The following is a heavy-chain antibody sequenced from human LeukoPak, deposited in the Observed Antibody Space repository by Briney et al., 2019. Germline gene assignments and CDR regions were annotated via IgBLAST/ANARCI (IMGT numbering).Heavy chain of an antibody. J-gene: IGHJ6*02. CDR3: ARVPPRYYDFWSGYEGV. CDR2: MNPNSGNT. CDR1: GYTFTSYG. V-gene: IGHV1-8*02. D-gene: IGHD3-3*01. Sequence: ASVKVSCKASGYTFTSYGISWVRQAPGQGLEWMGWMNPNSGNTGYAQKFQGRVTMTRNTSISTAYMELSSLRSEDTAVYYCARVPPRYYDFWSGYEGVWGQGTTVTVSS.